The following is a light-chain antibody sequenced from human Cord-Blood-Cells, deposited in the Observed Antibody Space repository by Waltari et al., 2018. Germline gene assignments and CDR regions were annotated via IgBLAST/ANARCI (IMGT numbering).Light chain of an antibody. CDR1: QGLSSY. J-gene: IGKJ2*01. CDR2: AAS. CDR3: QQSYSTPDT. V-gene: IGKV1-39*01. Sequence: DIQLTQSPSSLSASVGDIATITCRASQGLSSYLNWYQQKPGKAPKLLSYAASSLQSGVPSRFSGSGSGTDFTLTISSLQPEDFATYDCQQSYSTPDTFGQGTKLEIK.